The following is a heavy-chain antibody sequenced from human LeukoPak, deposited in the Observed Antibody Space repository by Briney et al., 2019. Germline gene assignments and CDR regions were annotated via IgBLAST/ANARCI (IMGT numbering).Heavy chain of an antibody. J-gene: IGHJ3*02. CDR2: MRNDDAST. V-gene: IGHV3-NL1*01. CDR3: ARDQCGGRWYNVLDI. D-gene: IGHD6-13*01. Sequence: GGSLRLSCAASGFTFSSYRMSWVRQAPGKGLEWVSFMRNDDASTYYADSVKGRFTISRDNSKNTLYLQMNSLRTEDTAFYYCARDQCGGRWYNVLDIWGPGTLVTVSS. CDR1: GFTFSSYR.